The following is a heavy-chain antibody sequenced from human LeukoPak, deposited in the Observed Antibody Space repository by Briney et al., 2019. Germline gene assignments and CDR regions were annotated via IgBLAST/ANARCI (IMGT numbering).Heavy chain of an antibody. CDR1: GFTFSSYA. J-gene: IGHJ6*02. Sequence: PGGSLRLSCAASGFTFSSYAMSWVRQAPGKGLEWVSAISGSGGSTYYADSVKGRFTISRDNSKNTLYLQMNSLRAEDTAVYYCAKVGSSGSWYSKPHYYGMDVWGQGTTVTVSS. CDR3: AKVGSSGSWYSKPHYYGMDV. CDR2: ISGSGGST. V-gene: IGHV3-23*01. D-gene: IGHD6-13*01.